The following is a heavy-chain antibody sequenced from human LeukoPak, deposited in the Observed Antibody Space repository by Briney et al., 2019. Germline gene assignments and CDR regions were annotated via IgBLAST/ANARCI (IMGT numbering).Heavy chain of an antibody. V-gene: IGHV3-21*01. J-gene: IGHJ6*03. Sequence: GGSLRLSCAASGFTFSSYSMNWVRQAPGKGLERVSSISSSSSYIYYADSVKGRFTISRDNAKNSLYLQMNSLRAEDTAVYYCARAYDFWSGYFSPYYYYYMDVWGKGTTVTVSS. D-gene: IGHD3-3*01. CDR1: GFTFSSYS. CDR3: ARAYDFWSGYFSPYYYYYMDV. CDR2: ISSSSSYI.